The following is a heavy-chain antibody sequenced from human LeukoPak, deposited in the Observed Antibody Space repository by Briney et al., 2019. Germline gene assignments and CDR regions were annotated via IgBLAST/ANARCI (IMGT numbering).Heavy chain of an antibody. J-gene: IGHJ4*02. D-gene: IGHD3-22*01. Sequence: SETLSLTCAVYGGSFSGYYWSWIRQPPGKGLEGMGEINHSGSTNYNPSLKSRVTISVDTSKNQFSLKLSSVTAADTAVYYCASIITMIVVVGYWGQGTLVTVSS. CDR1: GGSFSGYY. CDR3: ASIITMIVVVGY. CDR2: INHSGST. V-gene: IGHV4-34*01.